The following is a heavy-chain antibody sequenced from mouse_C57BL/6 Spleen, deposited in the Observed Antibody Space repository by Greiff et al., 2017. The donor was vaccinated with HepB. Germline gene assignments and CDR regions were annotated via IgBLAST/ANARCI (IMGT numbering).Heavy chain of an antibody. D-gene: IGHD2-13*01. CDR3: AREGHFDYQRDWFAY. V-gene: IGHV5-4*01. J-gene: IGHJ3*01. Sequence: EVNVVESGGGLVKPGGSLKLSCAASGFTFSSYAMSWVRQTPEKRLEWVATISDGGSYTYYPDNVKGRFTISRDNAKNNLYLQMSHLKSEDTAMYYCAREGHFDYQRDWFAYWGQGTLVTVSA. CDR1: GFTFSSYA. CDR2: ISDGGSYT.